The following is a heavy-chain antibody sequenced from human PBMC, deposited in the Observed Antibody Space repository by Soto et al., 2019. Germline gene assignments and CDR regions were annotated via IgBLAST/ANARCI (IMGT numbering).Heavy chain of an antibody. J-gene: IGHJ4*02. CDR2: IHYNGNT. CDR1: GASISSYY. V-gene: IGHV4-59*01. D-gene: IGHD5-12*01. CDR3: AREGNLGRWLQPLDF. Sequence: SETLSLTCTVSGASISSYYWSWDRQPPGKGLEWIGNIHYNGNTKYNPSLKSRVTMSVDTSKNQFSLKLISVTAADTAKYFCAREGNLGRWLQPLDFWGQGTLVTVS.